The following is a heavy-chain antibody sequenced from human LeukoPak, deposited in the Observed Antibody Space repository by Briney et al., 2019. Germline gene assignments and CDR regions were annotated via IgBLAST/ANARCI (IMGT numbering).Heavy chain of an antibody. V-gene: IGHV1-18*01. CDR1: GGTFSSCA. CDR3: ARDNDYVWGSYRYPGY. D-gene: IGHD3-16*02. CDR2: ISVYNDNK. Sequence: ASVKVSCKASGGTFSSCAISWVRQAPGQGLEWMGWISVYNDNKNYAQKFQGRVTMTTDPSTSTAHMELRSLRSDDTAVYYCARDNDYVWGSYRYPGYWGQGTLVTVPS. J-gene: IGHJ4*02.